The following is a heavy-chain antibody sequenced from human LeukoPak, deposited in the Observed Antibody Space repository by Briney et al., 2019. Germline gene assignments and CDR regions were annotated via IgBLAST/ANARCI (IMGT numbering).Heavy chain of an antibody. V-gene: IGHV4-4*09. J-gene: IGHJ4*02. CDR3: ARLGACSSPRCLTDY. D-gene: IGHD2-2*01. CDR2: IYSSGST. Sequence: SETLSLTCTVSGGSMSSHFWTWIRQPPGKGLEWIGDIYSSGSTNYNPSLKSRVTISADTSKSPLSLHLRSVSTPHTTVEHCARLGACSSPRCLTDYWGQGTLVTVSS. CDR1: GGSMSSHF.